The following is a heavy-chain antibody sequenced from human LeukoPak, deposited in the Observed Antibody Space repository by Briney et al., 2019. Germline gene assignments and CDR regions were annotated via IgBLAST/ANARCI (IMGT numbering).Heavy chain of an antibody. D-gene: IGHD1-14*01. V-gene: IGHV4-59*01. CDR1: GASMSSYY. CDR2: ILYSGST. J-gene: IGHJ4*02. Sequence: SETLSLTCTVSGASMSSYYWSWIRQPPGKGLEWIGNILYSGSTDYNPSLRGRVTISIDTSKDQFSLKLSAVTAADTAVYYCASGDPGGPNDYWGQGTLVTVSS. CDR3: ASGDPGGPNDY.